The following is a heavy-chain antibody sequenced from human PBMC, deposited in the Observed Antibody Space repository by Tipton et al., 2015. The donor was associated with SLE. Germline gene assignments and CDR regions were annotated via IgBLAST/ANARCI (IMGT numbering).Heavy chain of an antibody. CDR3: ARDTLGGLDY. D-gene: IGHD7-27*01. CDR2: IYHSGNT. J-gene: IGHJ4*02. V-gene: IGHV4-38-2*02. CDR1: GHSISSGFY. Sequence: TLSLTCSVSGHSISSGFYWGWIRQPPGKGLEWIGSIYHSGNTYSNPSLKSRVTISVDTSKDQFSLKMSSATAADTAVYYCARDTLGGLDYWGQGTLVTVSS.